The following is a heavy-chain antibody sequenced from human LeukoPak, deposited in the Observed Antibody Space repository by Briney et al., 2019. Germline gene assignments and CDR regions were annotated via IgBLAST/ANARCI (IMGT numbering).Heavy chain of an antibody. CDR1: GGTFSSYT. CDR2: IIPILGIA. J-gene: IGHJ4*02. V-gene: IGHV1-69*04. D-gene: IGHD2-15*01. CDR3: ARDCSGGSCYDY. Sequence: SVKVSCKASGGTFSSYTISWVRQAPGQGLEWMGRIIPILGIANYAQKFQGRVTISADKSTSTAYMELSSLRSEDTAVYYCARDCSGGSCYDYWGQGTLVTVSS.